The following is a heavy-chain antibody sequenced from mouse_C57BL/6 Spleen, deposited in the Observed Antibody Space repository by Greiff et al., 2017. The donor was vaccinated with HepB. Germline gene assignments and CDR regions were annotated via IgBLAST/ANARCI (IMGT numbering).Heavy chain of an antibody. CDR3: ARPPYYSNYEGFYYAMDY. J-gene: IGHJ4*01. CDR2: ISNGGGST. D-gene: IGHD2-5*01. CDR1: GFTFSDYY. V-gene: IGHV5-12*01. Sequence: EVKLMESGGGLVQPGGSLKLSCAASGFTFSDYYMYWVRQTPEKRLEWVAYISNGGGSTYYPDTVKGRFTISRDNAKNTLYLQMSRLKSEDTAMYYCARPPYYSNYEGFYYAMDYWGQGTSVTVSS.